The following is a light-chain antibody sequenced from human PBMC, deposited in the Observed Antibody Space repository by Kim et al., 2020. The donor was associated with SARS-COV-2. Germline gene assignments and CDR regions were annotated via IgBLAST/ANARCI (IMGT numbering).Light chain of an antibody. V-gene: IGKV1-5*03. J-gene: IGKJ1*01. CDR2: KAS. Sequence: SVGDTVTITCRAIQSISSWLAWYQQKPGKAHKLLIYKASSLESGVPSRFSGSGSGTEFTLTISSLQPDDFATYYCQQYNGYSWTFGQGTKVDIK. CDR3: QQYNGYSWT. CDR1: QSISSW.